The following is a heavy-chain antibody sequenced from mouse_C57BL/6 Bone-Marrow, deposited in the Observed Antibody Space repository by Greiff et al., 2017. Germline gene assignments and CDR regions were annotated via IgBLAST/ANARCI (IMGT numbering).Heavy chain of an antibody. D-gene: IGHD2-14*01. J-gene: IGHJ2*01. Sequence: VQLQQSGAELVRPGASVKLSCKASGYTFTDYYINWVKQRPGQGLEWIARIYPGSGNTYYNEKFKGKATLTAEKSSSTAYMQLSSLTSEDSAVYFCARGRVLGYWGQGTTLTVSS. V-gene: IGHV1-76*01. CDR2: IYPGSGNT. CDR1: GYTFTDYY. CDR3: ARGRVLGY.